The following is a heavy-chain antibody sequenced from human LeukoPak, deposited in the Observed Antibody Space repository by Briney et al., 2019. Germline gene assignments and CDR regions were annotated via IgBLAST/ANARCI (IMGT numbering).Heavy chain of an antibody. D-gene: IGHD6-19*01. V-gene: IGHV3-9*01. CDR1: GFTFDDYA. J-gene: IGHJ4*02. Sequence: SGGSLRLSCAASGFTFDDYATHWVRQAPGKGLEWVSGISWNSGSIGYADSVKGRFTISRDNAKNSLYLQMNSLRAEDTALYYCAKDRGPWTVAGTTYFDYWGQGTLVTVSS. CDR3: AKDRGPWTVAGTTYFDY. CDR2: ISWNSGSI.